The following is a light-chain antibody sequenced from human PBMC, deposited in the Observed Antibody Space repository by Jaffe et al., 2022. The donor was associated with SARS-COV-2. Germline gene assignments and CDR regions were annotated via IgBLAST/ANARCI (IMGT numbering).Light chain of an antibody. Sequence: EILMTQSPATLSVSPGERATLSCRASQSVSSNLAWYQQKPGQPPRLLIYGAFSRAAGIPDRFSGSGSGTEFTLTISSLQSEDFAVYYCQQYDNWPPYTFGQGTKLEIK. CDR3: QQYDNWPPYT. V-gene: IGKV3-15*01. J-gene: IGKJ2*01. CDR2: GAF. CDR1: QSVSSN.